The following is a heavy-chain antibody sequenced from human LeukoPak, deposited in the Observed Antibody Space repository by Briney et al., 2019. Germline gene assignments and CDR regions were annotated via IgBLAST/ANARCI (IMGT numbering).Heavy chain of an antibody. CDR2: MKPNSGIT. CDR1: GYTFTSYD. CDR3: ARKRRNFWSGPRVTNWFDP. Sequence: ASVKVSCKASGYTFTSYDIKWVRQATGQGLEWMGWMKPNSGITGYAQKFKGRVTMTRNTSISTAYMALSSLTSEETDVYYCARKRRNFWSGPRVTNWFDPWRQGTLVTVSS. V-gene: IGHV1-8*01. D-gene: IGHD3-3*01. J-gene: IGHJ5*02.